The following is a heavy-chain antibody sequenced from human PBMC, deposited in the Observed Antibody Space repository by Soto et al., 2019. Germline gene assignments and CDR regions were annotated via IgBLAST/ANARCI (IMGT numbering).Heavy chain of an antibody. D-gene: IGHD5-18*01. V-gene: IGHV3-23*01. J-gene: IGHJ5*01. Sequence: PGGSLRLSCAASGFTFSSYGMHWVRQAPGKGLEWVSGISGSGDSTYYADAVKGRFTISRDNSKNTLFLQMNSLRDDDGAVYYCAKAGVGGFRGWDTFNWFDSWGQGILVTVSS. CDR1: GFTFSSYG. CDR2: ISGSGDST. CDR3: AKAGVGGFRGWDTFNWFDS.